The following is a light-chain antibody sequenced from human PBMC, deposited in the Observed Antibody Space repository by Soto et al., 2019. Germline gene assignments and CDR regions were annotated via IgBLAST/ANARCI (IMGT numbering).Light chain of an antibody. CDR2: GAS. CDR3: QQYGGSPLT. Sequence: IVLTQSPGTLSLSPGERVTLSCRASQSVTTRLAWYQHKPGQAPRLLMSGASSRASGVPVRFSGSGSGTDFTLIISRLEPEDFALYYCQQYGGSPLTFGLGTRLEI. J-gene: IGKJ5*01. CDR1: QSVTTR. V-gene: IGKV3-20*01.